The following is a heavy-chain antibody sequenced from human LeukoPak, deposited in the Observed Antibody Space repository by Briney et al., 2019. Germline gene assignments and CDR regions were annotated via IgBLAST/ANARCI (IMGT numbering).Heavy chain of an antibody. V-gene: IGHV5-51*01. CDR3: ARVLLWFGDPRRGWLDP. CDR2: IYPGDSDT. CDR1: GYSFTSYW. Sequence: GESLKISCKGSGYSFTSYWIGWVRQMPGIGLEWMGIIYPGDSDTRYSPSFQGQVTISADKSISTAYLQWSSLKASDTAMYYCARVLLWFGDPRRGWLDPWGQGTLVTVSS. D-gene: IGHD3-10*01. J-gene: IGHJ5*02.